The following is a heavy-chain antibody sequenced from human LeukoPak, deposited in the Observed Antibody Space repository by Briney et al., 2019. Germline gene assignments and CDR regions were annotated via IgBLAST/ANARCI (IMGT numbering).Heavy chain of an antibody. CDR2: IIPIFGTA. CDR1: GGTFSSYA. Sequence: ASVKVSCKASGGTFSSYAISWVRQAPGQGLELMGGIIPIFGTANYAQKFQGRVTITADESTSTAYMELSSLRSEDTAVYYCARNLGYCSGGSCYTPFDYWGQGTLVTVSS. D-gene: IGHD2-15*01. CDR3: ARNLGYCSGGSCYTPFDY. J-gene: IGHJ4*02. V-gene: IGHV1-69*13.